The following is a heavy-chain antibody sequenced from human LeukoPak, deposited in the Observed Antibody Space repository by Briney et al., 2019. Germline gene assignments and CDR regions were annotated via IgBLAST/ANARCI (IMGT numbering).Heavy chain of an antibody. CDR1: RFTVSSNY. V-gene: IGHV4-34*01. D-gene: IGHD2-21*01. CDR2: INHSGST. Sequence: GSLRLSCAASRFTVSSNYMSWIRQPPGKGLEWIGEINHSGSTNYNPSLKSRVTISVDTSKNQFSLKLSSVTAADTAVYYCARARSHYSLAPWGQGTLVTVSS. J-gene: IGHJ4*02. CDR3: ARARSHYSLAP.